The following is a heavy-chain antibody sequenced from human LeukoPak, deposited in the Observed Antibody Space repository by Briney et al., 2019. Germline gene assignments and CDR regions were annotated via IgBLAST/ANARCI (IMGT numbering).Heavy chain of an antibody. CDR3: AANYYDSSGGYYFDY. J-gene: IGHJ4*02. CDR2: INPNSGGT. D-gene: IGHD3-22*01. V-gene: IGHV1-2*02. Sequence: ASVKVSCKASGYTFTGDYMHWVRQAPGQGLEWMGWINPNSGGTNYAQKFQGRVTMTRDTSISTAYMELRRLRSDDTAVYYCAANYYDSSGGYYFDYWGQGTLVTVSS. CDR1: GYTFTGDY.